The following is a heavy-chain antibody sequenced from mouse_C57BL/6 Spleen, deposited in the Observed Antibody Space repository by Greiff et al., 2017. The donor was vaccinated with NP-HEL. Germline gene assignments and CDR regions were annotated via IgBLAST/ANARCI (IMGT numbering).Heavy chain of an antibody. J-gene: IGHJ3*01. CDR1: GYTFTSYW. D-gene: IGHD2-2*01. V-gene: IGHV1-64*01. Sequence: QVQLQQPGAELVKPGASVKLSCKASGYTFTSYWMHWVKQRPGQGLEWIGMIHPNSGSTNYNEKFKSKATLTVDKSSSTAYMQLSSLTSEDSAVYYCARWDYGYSFAYWGQGTLVTVSA. CDR2: IHPNSGST. CDR3: ARWDYGYSFAY.